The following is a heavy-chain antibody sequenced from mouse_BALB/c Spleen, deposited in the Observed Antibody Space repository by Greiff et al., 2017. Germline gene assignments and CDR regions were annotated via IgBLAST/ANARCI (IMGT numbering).Heavy chain of an antibody. J-gene: IGHJ2*01. CDR3: TRWDY. V-gene: IGHV1S81*02. Sequence: QVHVKQSGAELVKPGASVKLSCTASGYTFTSYYMYWVKQRPGKGLEWIGAINPSNGGTYFNERFKSKATMTVDKSSSTAYMQLSSLTAEDSAVYYCTRWDYWGQGTTLTVSS. CDR1: GYTFTSYY. CDR2: INPSNGGT.